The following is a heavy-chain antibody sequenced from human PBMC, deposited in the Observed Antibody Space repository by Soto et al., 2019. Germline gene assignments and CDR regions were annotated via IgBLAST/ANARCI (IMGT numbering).Heavy chain of an antibody. CDR1: GGTFSSYA. CDR3: ARGIVVVPAAIRGWFDP. Sequence: QVQLVQSGAEVKKPGSSVKVSCKASGGTFSSYAISWVRQAPGQGLEWMGGIIPIFGTANYAQKFQGRVTITADESTSTAYMELSSLRCEDTAVYYCARGIVVVPAAIRGWFDPWGQGTLVTVSS. V-gene: IGHV1-69*01. J-gene: IGHJ5*02. CDR2: IIPIFGTA. D-gene: IGHD2-2*02.